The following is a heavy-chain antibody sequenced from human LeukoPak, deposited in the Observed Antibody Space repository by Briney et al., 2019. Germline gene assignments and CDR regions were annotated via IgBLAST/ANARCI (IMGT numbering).Heavy chain of an antibody. J-gene: IGHJ6*03. CDR2: MNPNSGNT. CDR3: ARGIKRITMVRGVGKYYYMDV. D-gene: IGHD3-10*01. V-gene: IGHV1-8*03. CDR1: GYTFTSYD. Sequence: VASVKVSCKASGYTFTSYDINWVRQATGQGLEWMGWMNPNSGNTGYAQKFQGRVTITRNTSISTAYMEPSSLRSEDTAVYYCARGIKRITMVRGVGKYYYMDVWGKGTTVTVSS.